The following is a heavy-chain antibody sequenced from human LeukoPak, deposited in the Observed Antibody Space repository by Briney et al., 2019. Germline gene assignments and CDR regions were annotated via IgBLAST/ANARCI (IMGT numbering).Heavy chain of an antibody. CDR1: GSTLITYT. CDR2: ITPIFGSA. Sequence: GASVKVSCKSSGSTLITYTFTWVRQAPGQGLEWMGGITPIFGSANYAQKFQGRVTITADESTSTAYMELSSLRSEDTAVYYCAREHYYQSSGYVGGNMDVWGQGTTVTVSS. CDR3: AREHYYQSSGYVGGNMDV. D-gene: IGHD3-22*01. J-gene: IGHJ6*02. V-gene: IGHV1-69*13.